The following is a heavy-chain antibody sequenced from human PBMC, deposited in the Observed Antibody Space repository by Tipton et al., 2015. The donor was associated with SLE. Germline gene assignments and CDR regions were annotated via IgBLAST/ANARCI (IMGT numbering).Heavy chain of an antibody. J-gene: IGHJ6*02. V-gene: IGHV4-59*11. CDR3: ARAALAVAGTDYYYNGMDV. Sequence: TLSLTCTVSGGSISSHYWSWIRQPPGKGLEWIGYIYYSGSTNYNPSLKSRVTISVDTSKNQFSLKLSSVTAADTAVYYCARAALAVAGTDYYYNGMDVWGQGTTVTVSS. CDR2: IYYSGST. CDR1: GGSISSHY. D-gene: IGHD6-19*01.